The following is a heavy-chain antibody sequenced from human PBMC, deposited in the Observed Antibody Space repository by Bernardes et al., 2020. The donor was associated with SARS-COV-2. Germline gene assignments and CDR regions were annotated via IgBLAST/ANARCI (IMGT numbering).Heavy chain of an antibody. Sequence: GGSLRLSCEASGFIFSRAWMNWVRQAPGKGLEWVGRIKAKSDAEATDTGAPVKGRFTLSRDDSKNTLYLQMNSLRDEDTAVYYCVKGGLRLGELWGSDWGQGTLVTVSS. CDR3: VKGGLRLGELWGSD. D-gene: IGHD3-16*01. V-gene: IGHV3-15*01. J-gene: IGHJ4*02. CDR1: GFIFSRAW. CDR2: IKAKSDAEAT.